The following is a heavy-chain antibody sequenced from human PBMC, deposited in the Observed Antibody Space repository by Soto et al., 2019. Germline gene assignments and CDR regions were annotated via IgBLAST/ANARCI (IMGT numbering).Heavy chain of an antibody. Sequence: GXLEISLKSSGNXFNRHLDGWVRQMPGKGLEWMGIIYPGDSETRYSPSFQGQVTISADKSIRTAYLQRSSLKPSDTAMYYCARLLGQGVLDVWGQGTPVTVSS. D-gene: IGHD2-8*01. V-gene: IGHV5-51*01. CDR2: IYPGDSET. J-gene: IGHJ6*02. CDR3: ARLLGQGVLDV. CDR1: GNXFNRHL.